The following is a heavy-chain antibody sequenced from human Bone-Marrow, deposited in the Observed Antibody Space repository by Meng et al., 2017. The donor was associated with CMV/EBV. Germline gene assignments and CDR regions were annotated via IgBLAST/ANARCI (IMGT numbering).Heavy chain of an antibody. V-gene: IGHV3-11*06. Sequence: CAASGFTFSDYYMSWIRQATGKWLEWVSYISSSSSYTNYADSVKGRFTISRDNAKNSLYLQMNSLRAEDTAVYYCAAWYSSSSLGIDYWGQGTLVTVSS. CDR1: GFTFSDYY. D-gene: IGHD6-6*01. J-gene: IGHJ4*02. CDR3: AAWYSSSSLGIDY. CDR2: ISSSSSYT.